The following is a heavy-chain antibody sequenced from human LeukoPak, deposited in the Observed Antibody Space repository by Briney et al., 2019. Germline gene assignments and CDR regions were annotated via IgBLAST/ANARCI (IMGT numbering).Heavy chain of an antibody. D-gene: IGHD2-2*02. Sequence: KPSETLSLTCAVSGYSISSGYYWGWIRHPPGTGLEWVASIYQSGSTHFNPSLKSRVTISIDTSKNQFSLKQSSVTAADTAVYYCARGYCSSTSCYIPYNWFDPWGHGTLVTVSS. V-gene: IGHV4-38-2*01. CDR3: ARGYCSSTSCYIPYNWFDP. CDR1: GYSISSGYY. CDR2: IYQSGST. J-gene: IGHJ5*02.